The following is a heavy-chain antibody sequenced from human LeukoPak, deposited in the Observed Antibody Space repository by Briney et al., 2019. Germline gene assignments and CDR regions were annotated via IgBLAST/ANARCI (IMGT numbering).Heavy chain of an antibody. CDR2: ISSSSSYI. CDR3: ASVDYYGSGSYYNDVDY. J-gene: IGHJ4*02. V-gene: IGHV3-21*01. D-gene: IGHD3-10*01. Sequence: GGSLRLSCAASGVTFSSYSMNWVRQAPGKGLEWVSSISSSSSYIYYADSVKGRFTISRDNAKNSLYLQMNSLRAEDTAVYYCASVDYYGSGSYYNDVDYWGQGTLVTVSS. CDR1: GVTFSSYS.